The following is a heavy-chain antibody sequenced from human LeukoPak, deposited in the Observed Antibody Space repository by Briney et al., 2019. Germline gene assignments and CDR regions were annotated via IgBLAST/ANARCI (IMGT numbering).Heavy chain of an antibody. CDR3: ARDDLRFAVAGLVYYYYGMDV. CDR2: INPSGGST. Sequence: GASVKVSCKASGYTFTSYYMHWVRQAPGQGLEWMGIINPSGGSTSYAQKFQGRVTMTRDTPTSTVYMELSSLRSEDTAVYYCARDDLRFAVAGLVYYYYGMDVWGQGTTVTVSS. D-gene: IGHD6-19*01. CDR1: GYTFTSYY. J-gene: IGHJ6*02. V-gene: IGHV1-46*01.